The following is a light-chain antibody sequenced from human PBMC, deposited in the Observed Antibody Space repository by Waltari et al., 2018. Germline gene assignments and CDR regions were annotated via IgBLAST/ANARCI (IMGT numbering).Light chain of an antibody. V-gene: IGLV1-47*01. CDR1: SFNLGSNS. Sequence: QSVLTQPPSASGTPGQRVTIPCSGRSFNLGSNSVHWYQQLPGTAPKLLSDGNKPRPSGVPDRFSGSKSGTSASLAISGLRSEDEAIYYCATWDDSLGGLWVFGGGTKVTVL. CDR3: ATWDDSLGGLWV. J-gene: IGLJ3*02. CDR2: GNK.